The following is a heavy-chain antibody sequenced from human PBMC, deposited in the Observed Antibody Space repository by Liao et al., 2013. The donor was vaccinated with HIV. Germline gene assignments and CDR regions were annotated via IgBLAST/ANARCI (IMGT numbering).Heavy chain of an antibody. J-gene: IGHJ6*03. CDR2: IYTSGST. Sequence: QVQLQESGPGLVKPSQTLSLTCTVSGGSISSGSYYWSWIRQPAGKGLEWIGRIYTSGSTNYNPSLKSRVTISIDTSKNQFSLKLSSVTAADTAVYYCATKDYDFWSGNKYYYYYYYMDVWGKGTTVTVSS. D-gene: IGHD3-3*01. CDR1: GGSISSGSYY. V-gene: IGHV4-61*02. CDR3: ATKDYDFWSGNKYYYYYYYMDV.